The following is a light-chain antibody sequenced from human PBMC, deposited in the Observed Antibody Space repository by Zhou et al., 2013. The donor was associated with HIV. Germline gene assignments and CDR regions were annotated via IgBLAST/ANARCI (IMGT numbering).Light chain of an antibody. CDR3: QQYGSSQYT. CDR2: GAS. Sequence: EIVLTQSPATLSLSPGERATLSCRASQSVSSSYLAWYQHKPGQAPRLLIYGASSRATGIPDRFSGSGSGTDFTLTISRLEPEDFAVYYCQQYGSSQYTFGPGPSWRSN. CDR1: QSVSSSY. V-gene: IGKV3-20*01. J-gene: IGKJ2*01.